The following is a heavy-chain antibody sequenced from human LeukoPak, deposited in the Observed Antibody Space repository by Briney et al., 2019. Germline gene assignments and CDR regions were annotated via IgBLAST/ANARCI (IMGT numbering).Heavy chain of an antibody. V-gene: IGHV4-59*01. CDR3: ARIFRSGWYYFDY. D-gene: IGHD6-19*01. CDR2: IYYSGST. J-gene: IGHJ4*02. CDR1: GGSISGYS. Sequence: SETLSITCTVSGGSISGYSWSWIRQPPGKGLEWIAYIYYSGSTNYNPSLKSRVTMSVDTSKNQFSLKLSSVTAADTAVYYCARIFRSGWYYFDYWGQGTLVTASS.